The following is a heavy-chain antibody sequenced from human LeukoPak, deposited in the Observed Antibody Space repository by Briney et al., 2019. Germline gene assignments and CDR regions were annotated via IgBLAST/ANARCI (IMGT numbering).Heavy chain of an antibody. J-gene: IGHJ5*02. CDR2: IYYSGSA. CDR3: ARAPPDYDILTGYYRTWFDP. V-gene: IGHV4-39*07. D-gene: IGHD3-9*01. CDR1: GGSISSSSYY. Sequence: QTSETLSLTCTVSGGSISSSSYYWGWIRQPPGKGLEWIGSIYYSGSAYYNPSLKSRVTISIDTSKNHFSLKLSSVTAADTAVYYRARAPPDYDILTGYYRTWFDPWGQGTLVTVSS.